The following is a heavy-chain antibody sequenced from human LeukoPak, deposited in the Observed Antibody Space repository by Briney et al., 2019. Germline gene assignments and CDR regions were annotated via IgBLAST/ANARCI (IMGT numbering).Heavy chain of an antibody. J-gene: IGHJ3*02. D-gene: IGHD2-15*01. CDR3: ARVLHCSGGTCYFHDAFGI. CDR1: GGSISSGDYY. V-gene: IGHV4-30-4*01. Sequence: SETLSLTFTVSGGSISSGDYYWSWIRQPPGKGLEWIGYIYYSGSTYYNPSLKSRVFISVDTSKNQFSLKLSSVTAADTAVYYCARVLHCSGGTCYFHDAFGIWGQGTMVTVSS. CDR2: IYYSGST.